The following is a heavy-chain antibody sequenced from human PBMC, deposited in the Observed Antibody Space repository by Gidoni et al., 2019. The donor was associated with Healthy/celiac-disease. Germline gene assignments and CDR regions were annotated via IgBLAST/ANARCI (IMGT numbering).Heavy chain of an antibody. J-gene: IGHJ4*02. V-gene: IGHV3-7*01. CDR2: IKQDGSEK. CDR1: GSTFSRDW. D-gene: IGHD2-15*01. CDR3: AREDGGWWDCRWGY. Sequence: EVQLVESGGGLVQPGGSLRLSCAAAGSTFSRDWMSWVRQAPGKGLECEANIKQDGSEKYYVDSVKGRFTISRDNAKNSLYLQMNSLRAEDTAVYYCAREDGGWWDCRWGYWGQGTLVTVSS.